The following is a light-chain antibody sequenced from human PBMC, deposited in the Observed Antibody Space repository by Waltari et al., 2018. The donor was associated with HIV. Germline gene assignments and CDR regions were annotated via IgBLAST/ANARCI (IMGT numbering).Light chain of an antibody. J-gene: IGLJ1*01. CDR3: SSRDFSGDQRV. CDR2: GRN. CDR1: SLKTNY. V-gene: IGLV3-19*01. Sequence: SDELTQAPYVSVALGQTVRITCQGDSLKTNYATWYQQKPGQAPLVVVYGRNHRHSGIPDRFAASNSGNSASLTITGTQAEDEATYFCSSRDFSGDQRVFGPGTSVGVL.